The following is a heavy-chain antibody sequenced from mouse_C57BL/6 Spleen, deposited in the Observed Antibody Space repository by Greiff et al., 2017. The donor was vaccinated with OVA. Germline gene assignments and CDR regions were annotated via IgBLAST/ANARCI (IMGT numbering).Heavy chain of an antibody. J-gene: IGHJ4*01. Sequence: VQLQQSGPELVKPGASVKISCKASGYTFTDYYMNWVKQSHGKSLEWIGDINPNNGGTSYNQKFKGKATLTVDKSSSTAYMELRSLTSEDSAVYYCARSATRGYAMDYWGQGTSVTVSS. CDR3: ARSATRGYAMDY. CDR2: INPNNGGT. D-gene: IGHD1-1*01. V-gene: IGHV1-26*01. CDR1: GYTFTDYY.